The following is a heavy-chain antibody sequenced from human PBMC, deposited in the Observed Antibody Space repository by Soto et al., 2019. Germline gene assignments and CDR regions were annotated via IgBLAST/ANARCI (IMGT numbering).Heavy chain of an antibody. Sequence: SETLSLTCTVSGGSISSSIYYWGWIRQPPGKGLEWIGSIYSSGTTYYNPSLRSRVTVSVDTSKNQFSLRLTSVTAADTAVYYCATPVSTGYQGLELWGQGAMVTFSS. V-gene: IGHV4-39*01. J-gene: IGHJ3*01. CDR1: GGSISSSIYY. CDR3: ATPVSTGYQGLEL. D-gene: IGHD3-22*01. CDR2: IYSSGTT.